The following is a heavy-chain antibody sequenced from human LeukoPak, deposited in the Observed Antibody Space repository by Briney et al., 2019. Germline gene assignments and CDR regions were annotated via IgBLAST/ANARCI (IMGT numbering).Heavy chain of an antibody. V-gene: IGHV3-7*01. D-gene: IGHD3-10*01. CDR2: IKQDGSEK. J-gene: IGHJ5*02. Sequence: PGGSLRLSCAASGFTFSSYWMSWVRQAPGKGLEWVANIKQDGSEKYYVDSVKGRFTISRDNAKNSLYLQMNSLRAEDTAVYYCAKEGGRFAFGNWFDPWGQGTLVTVSS. CDR3: AKEGGRFAFGNWFDP. CDR1: GFTFSSYW.